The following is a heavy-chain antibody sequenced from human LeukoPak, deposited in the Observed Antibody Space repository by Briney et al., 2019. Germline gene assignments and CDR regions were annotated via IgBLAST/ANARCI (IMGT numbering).Heavy chain of an antibody. J-gene: IGHJ4*02. CDR2: IKRDGSEI. CDR1: GFILSGYW. D-gene: IGHD5-12*01. Sequence: PGGSLRLSCAASGFILSGYWMSWVRQAPGKGLEWVANIKRDGSEIHYVDSVKGRFTVSRDNAKDSLYLQMNSLRGDDTAVYYCARGYSGYVFFDYWGQGTLVTVSS. V-gene: IGHV3-7*04. CDR3: ARGYSGYVFFDY.